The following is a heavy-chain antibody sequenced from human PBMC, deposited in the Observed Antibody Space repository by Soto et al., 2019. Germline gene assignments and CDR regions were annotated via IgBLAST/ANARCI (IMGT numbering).Heavy chain of an antibody. J-gene: IGHJ6*02. D-gene: IGHD2-15*01. CDR2: IYYSGST. CDR1: GGSISSGGYY. CDR3: ARGQYCSGGSCYSLGMDV. V-gene: IGHV4-31*03. Sequence: SETLSLTCTVSGGSISSGGYYWSWIRQHPGKGLEWIGYIYYSGSTYYNPSLKSRVTISVDTSKNQFSLKLSSVTAADTAVYYCARGQYCSGGSCYSLGMDVWGQGTTVTVS.